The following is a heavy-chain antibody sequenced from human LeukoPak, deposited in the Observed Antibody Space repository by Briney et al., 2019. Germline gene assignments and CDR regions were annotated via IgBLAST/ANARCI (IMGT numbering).Heavy chain of an antibody. Sequence: SVKVSCKASGGTFSSYAISWVRQAPGQGLEWMGGITPIFGTANYAQKFQGRVTITADESTSTAYMELSSLRSEDTAVYYCATEYSGSYYEFGYFDYRGQGTLVTVSS. CDR1: GGTFSSYA. CDR3: ATEYSGSYYEFGYFDY. D-gene: IGHD1-26*01. V-gene: IGHV1-69*13. J-gene: IGHJ4*02. CDR2: ITPIFGTA.